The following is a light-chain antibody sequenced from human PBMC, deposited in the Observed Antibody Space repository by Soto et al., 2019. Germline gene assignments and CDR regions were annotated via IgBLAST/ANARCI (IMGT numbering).Light chain of an antibody. CDR2: RDS. V-gene: IGLV3-9*01. CDR1: NIGSKN. CDR3: QVWDSSTV. Sequence: SYELTQPLSVSVALGQTARITCGGNNIGSKNVHWYQQKPGQAPVLVIYRDSNRPSGIPERFSGSNSGNTATLTISRAQAGDEADYYCQVWDSSTVFGTGTKLTVL. J-gene: IGLJ1*01.